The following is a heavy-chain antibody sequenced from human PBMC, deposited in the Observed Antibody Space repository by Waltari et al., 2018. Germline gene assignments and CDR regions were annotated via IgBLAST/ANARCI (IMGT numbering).Heavy chain of an antibody. CDR1: GGSISSHY. V-gene: IGHV4-59*11. CDR3: ARALPYNWNDVKALDI. CDR2: IYYRGST. D-gene: IGHD1-20*01. Sequence: QVQLQESGPGLVKPSETLSLTCTVSGGSISSHYWSWIRQPPGKGLEWIGYIYYRGSTNDNPSLKSRVTISVDTSKNQFSLKLSSVTAADTAVYCCARALPYNWNDVKALDIWGQGTMVTVSS. J-gene: IGHJ3*02.